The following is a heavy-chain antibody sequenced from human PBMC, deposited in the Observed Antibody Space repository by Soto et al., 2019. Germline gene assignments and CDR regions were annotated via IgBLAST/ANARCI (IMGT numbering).Heavy chain of an antibody. D-gene: IGHD1-26*01. CDR1: GFTFSSYS. J-gene: IGHJ6*02. CDR2: ISSSSSYI. CDR3: AGTPLEGSWELLGYYYGMDV. Sequence: GGSLRLSCAASGFTFSSYSMNWVRQAPGKGLEWVSSISSSSSYIYYADSVKGQFTISRDNAKNSLYLQMNSLRAEDTAVYYCAGTPLEGSWELLGYYYGMDVWGQGTTVTVSS. V-gene: IGHV3-21*01.